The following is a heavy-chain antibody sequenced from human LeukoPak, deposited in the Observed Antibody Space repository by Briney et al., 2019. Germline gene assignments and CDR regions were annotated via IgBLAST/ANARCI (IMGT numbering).Heavy chain of an antibody. D-gene: IGHD4-23*01. Sequence: GGSLRLSCAASGFTFTFYAMSWVRQAPGKGLEWVSAISGSGGSTYYADSVKGRFTISRDNSKNTLYLQMNSLRAEDTAVYYCAKEHDYGGNTIGVGDYWGQGTLVTVSS. CDR3: AKEHDYGGNTIGVGDY. V-gene: IGHV3-23*01. CDR2: ISGSGGST. J-gene: IGHJ4*02. CDR1: GFTFTFYA.